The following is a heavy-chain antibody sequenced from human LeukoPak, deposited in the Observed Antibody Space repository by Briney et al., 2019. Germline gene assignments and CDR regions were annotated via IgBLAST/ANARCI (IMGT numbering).Heavy chain of an antibody. CDR2: TNSGGTST. J-gene: IGHJ4*02. Sequence: GGSLRLSCATSGFPFSDFSMSWVRQAPGKGLEWISTTNSGGTSTYYAESVKGRFTISRDNSKNTLYLQMSSLRVEDTAVYYCAKQSYARSLGEGGPGALVSVSS. CDR1: GFPFSDFS. CDR3: AKQSYARSLGE. D-gene: IGHD2-8*01. V-gene: IGHV3-23*01.